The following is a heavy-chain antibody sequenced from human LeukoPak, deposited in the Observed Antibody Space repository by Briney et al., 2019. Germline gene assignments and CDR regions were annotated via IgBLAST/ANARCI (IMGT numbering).Heavy chain of an antibody. J-gene: IGHJ4*02. CDR1: GGSISSYY. CDR3: TRGNGWYAY. CDR2: IYGSGNT. Sequence: PSETLSLTCTVSGGSISSYYCSWIRQPAGKGLEWIGRIYGSGNTNYNPSLKSRITISVDTSKNQFSLKLRSVTAADTAVYYCTRGNGWYAYWGQGTLVTVSS. D-gene: IGHD6-19*01. V-gene: IGHV4-4*07.